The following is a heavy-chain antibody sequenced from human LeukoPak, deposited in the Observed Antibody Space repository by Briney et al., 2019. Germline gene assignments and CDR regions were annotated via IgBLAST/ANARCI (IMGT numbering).Heavy chain of an antibody. Sequence: SETLSLTCAVSGGSISSSSYYWGWIRQPPGKGLEWIGSIYYSGSTYYNPSLKSRVTISVDTSKNQLSLKLSSVTAADTAAYYCARQRPLNPYYWGQGTLVTVSS. CDR3: ARQRPLNPYY. V-gene: IGHV4-39*01. CDR2: IYYSGST. J-gene: IGHJ4*02. CDR1: GGSISSSSYY.